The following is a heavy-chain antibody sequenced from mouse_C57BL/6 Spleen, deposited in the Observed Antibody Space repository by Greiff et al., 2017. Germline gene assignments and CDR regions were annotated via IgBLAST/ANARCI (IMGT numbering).Heavy chain of an antibody. CDR2: ISSGGSYT. CDR1: GFTFSSYG. CDR3: ARQDTTVVGYFDY. Sequence: EVKLMESGGDLVKPGGSLKLSCAASGFTFSSYGMSWVRQTPDKRLEWVATISSGGSYTYYPDRVKGRFTISRDNAKNTLYLQMRSLKSENTAMYYCARQDTTVVGYFDYWGQGTTLTVSS. J-gene: IGHJ2*01. V-gene: IGHV5-6*01. D-gene: IGHD1-1*01.